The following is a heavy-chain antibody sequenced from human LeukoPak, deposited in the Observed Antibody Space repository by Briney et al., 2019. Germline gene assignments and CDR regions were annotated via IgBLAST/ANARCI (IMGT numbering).Heavy chain of an antibody. V-gene: IGHV1-46*01. CDR3: ARQQEVTADSFYYAMDV. CDR2: ISPGDGRI. D-gene: IGHD2-15*01. Sequence: ASVKVSCKASGYTFTSHSVHWVRQAPGQGLEWMGVISPGDGRITYSRKFQGGVTLTSDPSTSTVFMDLRGLRSEDTAVFYCARQQEVTADSFYYAMDVWGQGTTVTVSS. CDR1: GYTFTSHS. J-gene: IGHJ6*02.